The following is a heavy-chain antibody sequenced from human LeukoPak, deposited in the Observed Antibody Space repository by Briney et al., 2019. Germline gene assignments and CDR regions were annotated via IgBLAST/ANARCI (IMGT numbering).Heavy chain of an antibody. V-gene: IGHV3-7*01. Sequence: ETLSLTCTVSGGSISSSSYYWGWIRQPPGKGLEWVANIKEDGSEKYYVDSVKGRFTISRDNAKNSLYLQMNSLRPEDTAVYYCARDSFHSSDYWGQGTLVTVSS. CDR2: IKEDGSEK. CDR3: ARDSFHSSDY. D-gene: IGHD3-3*02. CDR1: GGSISSSSYY. J-gene: IGHJ4*02.